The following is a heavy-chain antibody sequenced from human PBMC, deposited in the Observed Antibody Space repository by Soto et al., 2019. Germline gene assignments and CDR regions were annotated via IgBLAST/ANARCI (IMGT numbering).Heavy chain of an antibody. D-gene: IGHD6-13*01. CDR3: ARGRRSSSSPKAGWFDP. CDR2: INHSGST. CDR1: GGSFSGYY. J-gene: IGHJ5*02. V-gene: IGHV4-34*01. Sequence: SETLSLTCAVYGGSFSGYYWSWIRQPPGKGLEWIGEINHSGSTNYNPSLKSRVTISVDTSKNQFSLKLSSVTAADTAVYYCARGRRSSSSPKAGWFDPWGHGTLVTVSS.